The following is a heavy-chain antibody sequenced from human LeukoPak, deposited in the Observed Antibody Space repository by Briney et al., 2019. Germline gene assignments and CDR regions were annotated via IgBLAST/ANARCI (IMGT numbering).Heavy chain of an antibody. CDR3: AKSLGATRGYFEH. CDR1: GFLFSSYT. J-gene: IGHJ4*02. D-gene: IGHD1-26*01. CDR2: IWSDGSNK. Sequence: PGGSLRLSCAASGFLFSSYTMNWVHQAPGKGLEWVAFIWSDGSNKYYADSVKGRYTISRDNSKNTLYLQMNSLRPEDTAVYYCAKSLGATRGYFEHWGQGTLVTVSS. V-gene: IGHV3-30*02.